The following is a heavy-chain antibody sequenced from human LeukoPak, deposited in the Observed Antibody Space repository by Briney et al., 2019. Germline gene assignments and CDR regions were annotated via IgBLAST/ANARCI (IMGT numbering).Heavy chain of an antibody. CDR1: GFTFSSYW. CDR3: ARGYGSGSYYEAFDI. CDR2: IKQDGSEK. J-gene: IGHJ3*02. Sequence: PGGSLRLSCAASGFTFSSYWMGWVRQAPGKGLEWVANIKQDGSEKYYVDSVKGRFTISRDNAKNSLYLQMNSLRAEDTAVYYCARGYGSGSYYEAFDIWGQGTMVTVSS. V-gene: IGHV3-7*01. D-gene: IGHD3-10*01.